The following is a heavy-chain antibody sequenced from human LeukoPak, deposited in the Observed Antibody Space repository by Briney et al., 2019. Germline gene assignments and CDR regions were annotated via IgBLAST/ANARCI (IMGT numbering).Heavy chain of an antibody. D-gene: IGHD3-10*01. J-gene: IGHJ6*02. CDR1: VFTFSSYD. V-gene: IGHV3-13*01. Sequence: PGGSLRLSCAASVFTFSSYDMHWVRQATGTGLEWVSAIGTAGDTYYPGSVKGRFTISRENAKNSLYLQMNSLRAEDTAVYYCARSYGSGTNYYYYYYGMDVWGQGTTVTVSS. CDR3: ARSYGSGTNYYYYYYGMDV. CDR2: IGTAGDT.